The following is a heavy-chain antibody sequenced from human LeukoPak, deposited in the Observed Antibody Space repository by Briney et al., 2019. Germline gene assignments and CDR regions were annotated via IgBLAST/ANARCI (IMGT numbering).Heavy chain of an antibody. CDR1: GFTFSNYG. J-gene: IGHJ6*04. D-gene: IGHD3-10*02. CDR2: FSVSSGNE. Sequence: GGTLRLSCAASGFTFSNYGMSWVRQAPGKGLEWVSGFSVSSGNEDYADSVKGRFTISRGISKNTLYLQMNSLRAEDTAVYYCAELGITMIGGVWGKGTTVTISS. V-gene: IGHV3-23*01. CDR3: AELGITMIGGV.